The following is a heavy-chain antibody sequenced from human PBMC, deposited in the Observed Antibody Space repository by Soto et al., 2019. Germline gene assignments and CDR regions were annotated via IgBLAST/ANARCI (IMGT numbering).Heavy chain of an antibody. CDR2: IYYDGST. D-gene: IGHD2-15*01. CDR3: AKVVVAATRHTDFDS. Sequence: KTSETLSLTCSVSGGSINSNNYYWAWIRQPPGKGLAWIASIYYDGSTYYNPSLKSRVTISVDASKNRFYLQLRSVTAADTAVYYCAKVVVAATRHTDFDSWGQGTLVTVSS. V-gene: IGHV4-39*01. CDR1: GGSINSNNYY. J-gene: IGHJ4*02.